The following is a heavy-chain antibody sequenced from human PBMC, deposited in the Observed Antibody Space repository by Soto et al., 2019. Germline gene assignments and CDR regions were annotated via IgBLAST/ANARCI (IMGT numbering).Heavy chain of an antibody. J-gene: IGHJ6*02. CDR2: IIPIFGTA. Sequence: QVQLVQSGAEVKKPGSSVKVSCKASGGTFSSYAISWVRQAPGQRLEWMGGIIPIFGTANYAQKFQGRVTITADESTSTAYMELSSLRSEDTAVYYCARDQGIVVVPAAMSSGMDVWGQGTTVTVSS. V-gene: IGHV1-69*01. CDR1: GGTFSSYA. D-gene: IGHD2-2*01. CDR3: ARDQGIVVVPAAMSSGMDV.